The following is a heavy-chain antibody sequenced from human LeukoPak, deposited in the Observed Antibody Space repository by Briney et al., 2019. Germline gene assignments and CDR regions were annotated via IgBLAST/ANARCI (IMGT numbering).Heavy chain of an antibody. CDR1: GFTFNNYA. V-gene: IGHV3-23*01. J-gene: IGHJ4*02. CDR3: ARAPLLRVAVTDYHFDY. D-gene: IGHD3-9*01. Sequence: GGSLRLSCAASGFTFNNYAMNWVRQAPGKGLEWVSAITGDGDYTYYADSVKGRSTISRDNTKNTLYLQMNSLRAEDTAVYYCARAPLLRVAVTDYHFDYWGQGTLVTVSS. CDR2: ITGDGDYT.